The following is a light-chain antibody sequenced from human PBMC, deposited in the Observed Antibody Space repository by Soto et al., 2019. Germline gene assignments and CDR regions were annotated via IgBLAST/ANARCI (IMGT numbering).Light chain of an antibody. CDR3: SSYTASSTYV. J-gene: IGLJ1*01. CDR2: EVS. V-gene: IGLV2-14*01. Sequence: QSALTQPASVSGSPGQSIAISCTGTSSDVGGYNYLSWYQQHPGKVPKLMIYEVSNRPSGVSTRFSGSKSGNTASLTISGLQAEDEADYYCSSYTASSTYVFGTGTKVTVL. CDR1: SSDVGGYNY.